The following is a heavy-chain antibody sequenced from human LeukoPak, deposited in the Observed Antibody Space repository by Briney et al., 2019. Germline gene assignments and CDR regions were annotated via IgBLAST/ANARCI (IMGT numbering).Heavy chain of an antibody. CDR3: ARGTHSSSPIPLDY. CDR1: GGSMSTYY. D-gene: IGHD6-6*01. Sequence: PSETLSLTCTVSGGSMSTYYWSWIRQTPGKGLEWIGYIYYSGSTNYNPSLKSRVTISVDTSKNQFSLKVKPVTAADTAVYYCARGTHSSSPIPLDYWGQGTLVTVSS. V-gene: IGHV4-59*01. J-gene: IGHJ4*02. CDR2: IYYSGST.